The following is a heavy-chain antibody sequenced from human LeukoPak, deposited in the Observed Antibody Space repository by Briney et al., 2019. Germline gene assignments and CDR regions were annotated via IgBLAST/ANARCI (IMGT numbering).Heavy chain of an antibody. Sequence: ASVKVSXKASGYTFTGYYMHWMRQAPGQGLEWMGWINPNSGGTNYAQKFQGRVTMTRDTSISTAYMELSRLRSDDTAVYYCARSRRTTGTTFHDYWGQGTLVTVSS. CDR1: GYTFTGYY. CDR3: ARSRRTTGTTFHDY. D-gene: IGHD1-1*01. V-gene: IGHV1-2*02. CDR2: INPNSGGT. J-gene: IGHJ4*02.